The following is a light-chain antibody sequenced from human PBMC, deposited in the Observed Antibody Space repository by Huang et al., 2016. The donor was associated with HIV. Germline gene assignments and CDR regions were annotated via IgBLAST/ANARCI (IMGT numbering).Light chain of an antibody. Sequence: DIQMTQSPPTLSAFVGDRVTITCRASQRINNWLAWYQQKPGQAPNLLISKASNLESGVSSRFSGHGSGTEFTLTISSLQPADLATYYCQHLWTFGQGTKVKI. CDR2: KAS. J-gene: IGKJ1*01. CDR3: QHLWT. CDR1: QRINNW. V-gene: IGKV1-5*03.